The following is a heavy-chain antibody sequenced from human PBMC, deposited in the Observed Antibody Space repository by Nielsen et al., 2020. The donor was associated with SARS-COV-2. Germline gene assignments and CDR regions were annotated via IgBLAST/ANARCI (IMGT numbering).Heavy chain of an antibody. CDR3: ARGDYSYYYYGMDV. J-gene: IGHJ6*02. CDR2: IKQDGSEK. Sequence: WIRQPPGKGLEWVANIKQDGSEKYYVDSVKGRFTISRDNAKNSLYLQMNSLRAEDTAVYYCARGDYSYYYYGMDVWGQGTTVTVSS. V-gene: IGHV3-7*03. D-gene: IGHD4-11*01.